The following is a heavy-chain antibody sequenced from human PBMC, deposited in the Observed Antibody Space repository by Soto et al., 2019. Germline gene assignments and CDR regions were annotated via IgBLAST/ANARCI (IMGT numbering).Heavy chain of an antibody. V-gene: IGHV3-48*02. Sequence: GSLRLSCRASGYDFRTYSMNWVRQAPGQGLEWIAYVSLDSDTIQYADSVKGRFTISRDDAENSLYLQMDSLRDEDTATYYCARLYYDYVWGQGTTVTVSS. D-gene: IGHD3-3*01. CDR1: GYDFRTYS. J-gene: IGHJ6*02. CDR2: VSLDSDTI. CDR3: ARLYYDYV.